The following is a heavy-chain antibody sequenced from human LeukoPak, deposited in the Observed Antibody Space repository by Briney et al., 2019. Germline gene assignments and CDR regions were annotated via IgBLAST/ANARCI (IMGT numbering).Heavy chain of an antibody. Sequence: GRSLRLSCAASGFTFNRYGMHWVRQAPGKGLEWVAVISFDGRVSYYADSVKGRFTISRDNSKNTLDLQMNSLRPEDTAVYYCARETAQSDAFDIWGQGTMVTVSS. CDR3: ARETAQSDAFDI. J-gene: IGHJ3*02. V-gene: IGHV3-30*03. CDR1: GFTFNRYG. CDR2: ISFDGRVS.